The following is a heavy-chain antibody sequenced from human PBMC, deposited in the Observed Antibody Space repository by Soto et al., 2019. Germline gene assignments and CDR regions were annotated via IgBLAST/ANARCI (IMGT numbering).Heavy chain of an antibody. J-gene: IGHJ6*03. Sequence: QVQLVESGGGVVQPGRSLRLSCAASGFTFSSYGMHWVRQAPGKGLEWVAVIWYDGSNKYYADSVKGRFTISRDNSKNTLYLQMNSLRAEDTAVYYCARDFFVRDDYYYYMDVWGKGTTVTVSS. CDR2: IWYDGSNK. D-gene: IGHD3-10*02. V-gene: IGHV3-33*01. CDR1: GFTFSSYG. CDR3: ARDFFVRDDYYYYMDV.